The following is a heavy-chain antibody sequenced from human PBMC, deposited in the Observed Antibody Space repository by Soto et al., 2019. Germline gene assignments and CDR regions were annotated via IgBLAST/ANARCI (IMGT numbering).Heavy chain of an antibody. Sequence: GGSLRLSCAASGFTVSSNYMSWVRQAPGKGLEWVSVIYSGGSTYYADSVKGRFTISRDNSKNTLYLQMNSLRAEDKAVYYCARHPTHYDTNAFDIWGQGTMVTVSS. CDR2: IYSGGST. CDR1: GFTVSSNY. CDR3: ARHPTHYDTNAFDI. V-gene: IGHV3-66*04. J-gene: IGHJ3*02. D-gene: IGHD3-9*01.